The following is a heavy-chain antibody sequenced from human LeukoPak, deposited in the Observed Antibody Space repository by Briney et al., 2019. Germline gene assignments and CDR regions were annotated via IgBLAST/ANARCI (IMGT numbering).Heavy chain of an antibody. CDR3: ARTRPSYSYGYPSYFDY. D-gene: IGHD5-18*01. CDR2: IYPGDSDT. J-gene: IGHJ4*02. V-gene: IGHV5-51*06. Sequence: GESLKISCKGSGYSFTGYWIGWLRQMPGKDLEWMGIIYPGDSDTRYSPSFQGQVFISAEKSSNTAYVQWSSLKASHTALYYCARTRPSYSYGYPSYFDYWGQGTLVTVSS. CDR1: GYSFTGYW.